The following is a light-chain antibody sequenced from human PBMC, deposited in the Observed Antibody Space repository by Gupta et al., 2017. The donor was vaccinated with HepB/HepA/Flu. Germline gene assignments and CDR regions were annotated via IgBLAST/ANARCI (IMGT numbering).Light chain of an antibody. J-gene: IGKJ1*01. CDR1: QSISSY. CDR3: QQSYSNPEWT. V-gene: IGKV1-39*01. CDR2: AAS. Sequence: DIQMTQSPSSLSASVGDRVTITCRASQSISSYLNWYQQKPGKAPKLLIYAASSLQSGVPSRFSGSGYGTDFTLTISSRQPEDFATYYCQQSYSNPEWTFGQGTKVEIK.